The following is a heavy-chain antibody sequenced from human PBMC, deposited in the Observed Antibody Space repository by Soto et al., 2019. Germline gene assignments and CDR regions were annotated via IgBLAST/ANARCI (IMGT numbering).Heavy chain of an antibody. V-gene: IGHV4-30-4*01. J-gene: IGHJ4*02. CDR1: GGSISSGDYY. Sequence: QVQLQESGPGLVKPSQTLSLTCTVSGGSISSGDYYWSWIRQPPGKGLEWIGDIYYSGSTYYNPSLKSRVTISVDTSKNQFSLKLSSVTAADTAVYYCARVSGGWFGVVKARRIDYWGQGTLVTVSS. CDR2: IYYSGST. D-gene: IGHD3-10*01. CDR3: ARVSGGWFGVVKARRIDY.